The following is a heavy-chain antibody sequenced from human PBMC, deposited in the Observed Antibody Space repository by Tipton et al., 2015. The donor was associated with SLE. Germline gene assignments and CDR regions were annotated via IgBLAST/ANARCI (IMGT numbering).Heavy chain of an antibody. D-gene: IGHD7-27*01. V-gene: IGHV3-48*03. CDR2: ISSSGSTI. CDR1: GFTFSSYE. CDR3: ARDPAGDSGDAFDI. J-gene: IGHJ3*02. Sequence: SLRLSCAASGFTFSSYEMNWVRQAPGKGLGWVSYISSSGSTIYYADSVKGRFTISRDNAKNSLYLQMNSLRAEDTAVYYCARDPAGDSGDAFDIWGQGTMVTVSS.